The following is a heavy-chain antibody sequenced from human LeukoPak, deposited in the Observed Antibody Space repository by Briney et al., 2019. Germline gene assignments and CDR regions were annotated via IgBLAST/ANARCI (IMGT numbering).Heavy chain of an antibody. Sequence: GGSLRLSCAASGFTFSSYSMNWVRQAPGKGLEWVSLISGSGSSTYYADSVKGRFTISRDNSKNTLHLQMNSLRAEDTAVYYCAKRGFIAGNPTDFDYWGQGTLVTVSS. J-gene: IGHJ4*02. V-gene: IGHV3-23*01. CDR2: ISGSGSST. CDR3: AKRGFIAGNPTDFDY. D-gene: IGHD6-13*01. CDR1: GFTFSSYS.